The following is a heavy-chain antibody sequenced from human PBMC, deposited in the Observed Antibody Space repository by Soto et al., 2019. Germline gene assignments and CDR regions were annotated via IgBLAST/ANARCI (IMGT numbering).Heavy chain of an antibody. Sequence: GVSLRLSCAASGFTFSTYGLHWVRQAPGKGLEWVAVISHDASNKYYADSVKGRFTISRDNSKDTLYLQMNSLRAEDTAVYYCAKDHTAFTYYERSGYYWSYSGMDVWGQGTTVTVSS. D-gene: IGHD3-22*01. CDR2: ISHDASNK. V-gene: IGHV3-30*18. J-gene: IGHJ6*02. CDR1: GFTFSTYG. CDR3: AKDHTAFTYYERSGYYWSYSGMDV.